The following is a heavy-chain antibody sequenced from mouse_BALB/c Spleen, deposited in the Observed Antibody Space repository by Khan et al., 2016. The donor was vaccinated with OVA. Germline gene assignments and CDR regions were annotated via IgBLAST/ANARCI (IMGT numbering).Heavy chain of an antibody. D-gene: IGHD1-1*01. V-gene: IGHV1-7*01. Sequence: QVRLQQSGAELAKPGASVKMSCKASSYTFTKYWMHWVKQRPGQGLEWIGYINPSTGYTEYNQKFKDKATLTADKTYSTAYMQLSSLTSEDSAVYYCVNHGSSSAWFTYWCQGTLVTVSA. CDR3: VNHGSSSAWFTY. J-gene: IGHJ3*01. CDR2: INPSTGYT. CDR1: SYTFTKYW.